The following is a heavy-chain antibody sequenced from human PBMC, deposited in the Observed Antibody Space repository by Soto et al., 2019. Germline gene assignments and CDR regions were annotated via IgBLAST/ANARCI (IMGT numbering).Heavy chain of an antibody. V-gene: IGHV1-69*13. D-gene: IGHD3-22*01. J-gene: IGHJ4*02. CDR2: IIPIFGTA. CDR1: GVTFSSYA. CDR3: ARDHIAGDSSGQHDY. Sequence: GASVKVSCKASGVTFSSYAISWVRQAPGQGLEWMGGIIPIFGTANYAQKFQGRVTITADESTSTACMELSSLRSEDTAVYYCARDHIAGDSSGQHDYWGQGTLVTVSS.